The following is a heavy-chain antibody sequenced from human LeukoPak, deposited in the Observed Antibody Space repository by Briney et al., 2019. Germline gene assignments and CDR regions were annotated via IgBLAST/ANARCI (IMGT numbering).Heavy chain of an antibody. Sequence: PGGSLRLSCAASRFSFNTYWMHWVRQAPGMGLAWVSRINSDGSSTSYADSVKGRFTISRDNAKNTLCLQMNNLRAEDTAVYYCVRGRYYFDYWGQGTLVTVSS. CDR2: INSDGSST. V-gene: IGHV3-74*01. CDR1: RFSFNTYW. J-gene: IGHJ4*02. CDR3: VRGRYYFDY. D-gene: IGHD5-24*01.